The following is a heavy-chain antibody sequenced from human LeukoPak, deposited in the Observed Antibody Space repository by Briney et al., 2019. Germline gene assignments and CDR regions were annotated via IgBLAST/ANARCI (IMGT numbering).Heavy chain of an antibody. J-gene: IGHJ4*02. CDR3: AKGNGYSYGRYYLDY. Sequence: GGSLRLSCAASGCTFSSYAMGWVRQAPGKGLEWVSAITASGGNTYYADSVKGRFTISRDNSKNTLYLQVNSLRAEDTAVYYCAKGNGYSYGRYYLDYWGQGTLVTVSS. V-gene: IGHV3-23*01. CDR1: GCTFSSYA. CDR2: ITASGGNT. D-gene: IGHD5-18*01.